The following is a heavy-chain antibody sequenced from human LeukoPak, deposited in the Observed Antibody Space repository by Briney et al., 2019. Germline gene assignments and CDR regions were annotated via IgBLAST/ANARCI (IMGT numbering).Heavy chain of an antibody. CDR1: GGSFSGYY. D-gene: IGHD3-22*01. Sequence: SETLSLTCAVYGGSFSGYYWSWIRQPPGKGLEWIGEINHSGSTNYNPSLKSRVTISVDTSKNQFSLKLSSVTAADTAVYYCARLAGTYYYDTSGYYYFDYWGQGTLVTVSS. CDR3: ARLAGTYYYDTSGYYYFDY. CDR2: INHSGST. V-gene: IGHV4-34*01. J-gene: IGHJ4*02.